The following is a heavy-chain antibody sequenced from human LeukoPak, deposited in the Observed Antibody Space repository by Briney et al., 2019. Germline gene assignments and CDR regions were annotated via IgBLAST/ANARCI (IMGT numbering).Heavy chain of an antibody. D-gene: IGHD2-15*01. V-gene: IGHV4-59*01. CDR3: ARVARGYYYYMDV. CDR1: GGSLSSYY. CDR2: IYYSGST. J-gene: IGHJ6*03. Sequence: SETLSLTCTVSGGSLSSYYWNWIRQPPGKGLEWIGYIYYSGSTNYNPSLKSRVTISVDTSKNQFSLKLSSVTAADTAVYYCARVARGYYYYMDVWGKGTTVTVSS.